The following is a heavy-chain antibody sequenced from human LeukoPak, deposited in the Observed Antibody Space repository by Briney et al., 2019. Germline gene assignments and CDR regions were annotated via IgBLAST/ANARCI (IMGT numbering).Heavy chain of an antibody. Sequence: GGSLRLSCAASGFTFSSYSMNWVRQAPGKGLEWVSYISSSSSTIYYADSVKGRFTISRDNAKNSLYLQMNSLRAEDTAVYYCARDWWVATIMPLNWFDPWGQGTLVTVSS. D-gene: IGHD5-12*01. CDR2: ISSSSSTI. CDR3: ARDWWVATIMPLNWFDP. J-gene: IGHJ5*02. CDR1: GFTFSSYS. V-gene: IGHV3-48*01.